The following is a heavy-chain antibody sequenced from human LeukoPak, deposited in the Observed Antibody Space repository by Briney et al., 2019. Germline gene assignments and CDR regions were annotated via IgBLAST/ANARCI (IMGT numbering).Heavy chain of an antibody. J-gene: IGHJ5*02. Sequence: ASVTVSCKASGYTFTGYFIHWLRQAPGHRLEWMGWINPHSGGTKSAEKFQCRVTITRDMSTSTVYMELSSLSSEDTAVYYCARAVRHCSSTSCYRFIDWFDPWGQGTLVTVSS. D-gene: IGHD2-2*01. CDR3: ARAVRHCSSTSCYRFIDWFDP. CDR2: INPHSGGT. V-gene: IGHV1-2*02. CDR1: GYTFTGYF.